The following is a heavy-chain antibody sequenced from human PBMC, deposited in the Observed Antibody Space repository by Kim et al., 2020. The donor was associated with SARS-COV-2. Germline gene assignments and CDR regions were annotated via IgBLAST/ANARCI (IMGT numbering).Heavy chain of an antibody. D-gene: IGHD6-25*01. CDR3: AAAEGHPRRWFDP. Sequence: SVKVSCKASGFTFTSSAVQWVRQARGQRLEWIGWIVVGSGNTNYAQKFQERVTITRDMSTSTAYMELSSLRSEDTAVYYCAAAEGHPRRWFDPWGQGTLVTVSS. CDR1: GFTFTSSA. J-gene: IGHJ5*02. CDR2: IVVGSGNT. V-gene: IGHV1-58*01.